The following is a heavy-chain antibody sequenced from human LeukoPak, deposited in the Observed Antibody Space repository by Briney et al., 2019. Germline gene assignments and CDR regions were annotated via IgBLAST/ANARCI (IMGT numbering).Heavy chain of an antibody. CDR3: ATRHCSIAACRASSYRCFDF. CDR1: GFTFSSYA. CDR2: INEDGGER. Sequence: GGSLRPSCAASGFTFSSYAMSWVRQAPGKGLEWVANINEDGGERYYVDSVKGRFTISRDNAKNSVHLEVNNLRAEDTAVYYCATRHCSIAACRASSYRCFDFWGKGTTVTVSS. J-gene: IGHJ6*04. V-gene: IGHV3-7*01. D-gene: IGHD2-2*01.